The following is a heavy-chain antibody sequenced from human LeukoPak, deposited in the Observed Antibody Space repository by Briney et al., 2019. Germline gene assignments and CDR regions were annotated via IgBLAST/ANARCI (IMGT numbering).Heavy chain of an antibody. J-gene: IGHJ5*02. CDR1: GGSISSYY. CDR3: ASLASWFDP. Sequence: SETLSLTCTVSGGSISSYYWSWIRQPPGKGLEWIGYIYYSGSTNYNPSLKSRVTISVDTSKNQFSLKLSSVTAADTAVYYCASLASWFDPWGQGTLVTVSS. CDR2: IYYSGST. V-gene: IGHV4-59*08.